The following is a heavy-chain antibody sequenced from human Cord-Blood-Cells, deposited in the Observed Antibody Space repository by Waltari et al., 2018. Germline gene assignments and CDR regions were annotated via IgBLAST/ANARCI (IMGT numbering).Heavy chain of an antibody. CDR2: IYYSGST. Sequence: QLQLQESGPGLVKPSETLSLTCTVSGGSISSSSYYWGWIRQPPGKGLEWIGSIYYSGSTYYNPALRSRVTISVDTSKNQFSLKLSSVTAADTAVYYCARHGYDIVVVPASDLYYFDYWGQGTLVTVSS. D-gene: IGHD2-2*01. CDR1: GGSISSSSYY. CDR3: ARHGYDIVVVPASDLYYFDY. J-gene: IGHJ4*02. V-gene: IGHV4-39*01.